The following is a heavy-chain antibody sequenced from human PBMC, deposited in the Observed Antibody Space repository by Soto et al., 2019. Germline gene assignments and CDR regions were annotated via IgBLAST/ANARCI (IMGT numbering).Heavy chain of an antibody. D-gene: IGHD4-17*01. V-gene: IGHV1-8*01. CDR3: ARWDYGVYARFDY. J-gene: IGHJ4*02. CDR1: GYTFTSHD. Sequence: QVQLVQSGAEVKKSGASVKVSCKASGYTFTSHDINWVRQATGQGLEWMGWMNPNSGNTGYAQKSQGRVTMTRNTSISTAYMELSSLRSEDTAVYYCARWDYGVYARFDYWGQGTPVTVSS. CDR2: MNPNSGNT.